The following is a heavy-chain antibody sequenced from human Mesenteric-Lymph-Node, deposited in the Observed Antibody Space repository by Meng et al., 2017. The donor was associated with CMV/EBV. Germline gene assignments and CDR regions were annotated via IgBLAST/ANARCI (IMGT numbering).Heavy chain of an antibody. CDR3: ARDRGVCSSTSCSRWFDP. D-gene: IGHD2-2*01. CDR2: ISTFNGNT. J-gene: IGHJ5*02. Sequence: ASVKVSCKASGYTFTGYYMHWVRQAPGQGLEWMGWISTFNGNTNYAQKFQGRVTMTTDTSTSTAYMDLASLTSDDTAVYFCARDRGVCSSTSCSRWFDPWGQGTLVTVSS. CDR1: GYTFTGYY. V-gene: IGHV1-18*04.